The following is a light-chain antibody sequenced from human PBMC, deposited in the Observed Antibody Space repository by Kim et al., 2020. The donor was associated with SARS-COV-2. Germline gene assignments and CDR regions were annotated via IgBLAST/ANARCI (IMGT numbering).Light chain of an antibody. J-gene: IGKJ1*01. V-gene: IGKV1-39*01. CDR3: QQSNSNPPT. CDR2: TAS. Sequence: DIQMTQSPSSLSASVGDRVTITCRSSQRIITNLNWYQQKPGKAPKLLIYTASSLQSGVPSRFSGSGSGTDFTLTISSLQPEDFASYYCQQSNSNPPTFGQGTKVDIK. CDR1: QRIITN.